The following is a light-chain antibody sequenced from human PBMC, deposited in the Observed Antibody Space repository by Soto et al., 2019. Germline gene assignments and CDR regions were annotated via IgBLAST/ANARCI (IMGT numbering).Light chain of an antibody. V-gene: IGLV1-51*01. Sequence: QSVLTQPTSVSAAPGQRVTISCSGRSSNIGGNSVSWYQQRPGTAPKLLIYDDDKRPSGIPDRFSGSKSGTSATLGITGFQTGDEADYYCGSWDSSLSAYVFGTGTKVTVL. CDR1: SSNIGGNS. CDR3: GSWDSSLSAYV. CDR2: DDD. J-gene: IGLJ1*01.